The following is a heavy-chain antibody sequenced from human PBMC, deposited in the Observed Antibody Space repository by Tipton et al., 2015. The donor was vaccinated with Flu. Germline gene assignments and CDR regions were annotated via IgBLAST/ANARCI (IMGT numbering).Heavy chain of an antibody. Sequence: TLSLTCTVSGGSISSYYLSWIRQPPGKGLEWIGYIYYSGSTNYNPSLKSRVTISVDTSKNQFSLQLSSVTAADTAVYYCARGGEIISYWGQGTLVTVSS. CDR1: GGSISSYY. J-gene: IGHJ4*02. CDR3: ARGGEIISY. V-gene: IGHV4-59*01. CDR2: IYYSGST. D-gene: IGHD3-10*01.